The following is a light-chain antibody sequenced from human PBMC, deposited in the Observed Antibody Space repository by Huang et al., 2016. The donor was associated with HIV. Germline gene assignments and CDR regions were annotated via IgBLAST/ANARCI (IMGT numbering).Light chain of an antibody. V-gene: IGKV1-27*01. CDR1: QGVGDY. J-gene: IGKJ4*01. CDR2: AAV. CDR3: QKYKSAPLT. Sequence: DIQMNQSPSSLSASVGDRVTITCRASQGVGDYVAWYQQKPGKAPTLLIYAAVTLQSGVPSRFSGSGSGTDFTLTISGLQPEDAATYYCQKYKSAPLTFGGGSKVEIK.